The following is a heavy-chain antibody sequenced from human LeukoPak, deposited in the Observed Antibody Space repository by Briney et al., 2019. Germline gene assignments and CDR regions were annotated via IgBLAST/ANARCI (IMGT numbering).Heavy chain of an antibody. D-gene: IGHD1-7*01. J-gene: IGHJ6*02. CDR1: GSTFSSYA. CDR3: ASSETGTTGSHYGMVV. V-gene: IGHV3-30-3*01. Sequence: PGGSLRLSCAASGSTFSSYAMHWVRQAPGKGLEWVAVISYDGSHKYYADSVKGRFTISRDSSKNTGYLQMNSLRAEETAVYYCASSETGTTGSHYGMVVWGQGTTVTVSS. CDR2: ISYDGSHK.